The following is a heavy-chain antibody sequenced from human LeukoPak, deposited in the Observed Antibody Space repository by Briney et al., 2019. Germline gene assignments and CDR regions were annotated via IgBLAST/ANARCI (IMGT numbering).Heavy chain of an antibody. J-gene: IGHJ4*02. D-gene: IGHD2-15*01. CDR3: AREEYQVLLD. Sequence: PGGSLRLSCAASGFTFSSYSMNWVRQAPGKGLEWVAYIDSRSSTIYYADSMKGRFTISRDNAKNSLYLQMNSLRVGGTAIYYCAREEYQVLLDWGQGILVTVAS. V-gene: IGHV3-48*04. CDR2: IDSRSSTI. CDR1: GFTFSSYS.